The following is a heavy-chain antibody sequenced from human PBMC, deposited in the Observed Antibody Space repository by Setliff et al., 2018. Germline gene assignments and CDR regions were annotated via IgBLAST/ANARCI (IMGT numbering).Heavy chain of an antibody. D-gene: IGHD6-13*01. V-gene: IGHV5-51*01. J-gene: IGHJ5*02. CDR2: VYPGDSET. Sequence: GESLKISCTGSGYSFITYWIGWVRQMPGKGLEWMGSVYPGDSETRYSPSFQGQVTISADKSIGTAYLQWSSLKASDTAIYYCGRSPGLAEGGSWFAPWGQGTLVTVSS. CDR1: GYSFITYW. CDR3: GRSPGLAEGGSWFAP.